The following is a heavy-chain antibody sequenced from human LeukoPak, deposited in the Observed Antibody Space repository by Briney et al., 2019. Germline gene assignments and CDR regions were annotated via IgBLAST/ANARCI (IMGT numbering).Heavy chain of an antibody. V-gene: IGHV3-15*01. CDR3: TTYSTVTTPTDY. CDR2: IKSKTDGGTT. Sequence: GGSLRLSCAASGFTFSNAWMSGVRQAPGKGLEWVGRIKSKTDGGTTDYAAPVKGRFTISRDDSKNTLYLQMNSLKTEDTAVYYCTTYSTVTTPTDYWGQGTLVTVSS. CDR1: GFTFSNAW. D-gene: IGHD4-17*01. J-gene: IGHJ4*02.